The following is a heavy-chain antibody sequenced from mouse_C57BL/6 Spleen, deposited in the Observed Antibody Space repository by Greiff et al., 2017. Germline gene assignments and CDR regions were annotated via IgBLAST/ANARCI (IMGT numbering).Heavy chain of an antibody. Sequence: EVKLMESGGGLVKPGGSLKLSCAASGFTFSSYTMSWVRQTPEKRLEWVATISGGGGNTYCPDSVKGRFTISRDNAKNTLYLQMSSLRSEDTALYYCARRWDAHYFDYWGQGTTLTVSS. V-gene: IGHV5-9*01. CDR1: GFTFSSYT. CDR3: ARRWDAHYFDY. CDR2: ISGGGGNT. J-gene: IGHJ2*01. D-gene: IGHD4-1*01.